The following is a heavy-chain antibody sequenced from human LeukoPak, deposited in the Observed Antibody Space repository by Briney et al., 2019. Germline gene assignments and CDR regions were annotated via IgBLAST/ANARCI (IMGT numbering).Heavy chain of an antibody. V-gene: IGHV4-34*01. CDR2: INHSGEA. J-gene: IGHJ4*02. D-gene: IGHD2-21*02. Sequence: AETLSLTCAVYGGSFSGYYWNWIRQPPGKGLEWIGEINHSGEADYNPSLKTRVTISVDTSKNQFSLKVSSVTAADTAVYFCARGSFCGRIDCYRAYANWGRGTLVTVSS. CDR3: ARGSFCGRIDCYRAYAN. CDR1: GGSFSGYY.